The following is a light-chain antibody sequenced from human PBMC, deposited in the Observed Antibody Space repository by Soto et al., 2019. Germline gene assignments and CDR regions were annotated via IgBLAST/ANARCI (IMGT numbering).Light chain of an antibody. J-gene: IGKJ1*01. CDR1: QSVSSSY. V-gene: IGKV3-20*01. Sequence: EIVLTQSPGTLSLSPGERATLSCRARQSVSSSYLAWYQQKPGQAPRLLIYGASSRDTGIPDRFSGSGSGTDFTRTISRLEPEDFAGYYCQQYDSSPVTFGQGTKVEIK. CDR2: GAS. CDR3: QQYDSSPVT.